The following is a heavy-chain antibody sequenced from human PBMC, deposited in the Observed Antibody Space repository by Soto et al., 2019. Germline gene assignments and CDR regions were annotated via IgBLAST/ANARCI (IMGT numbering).Heavy chain of an antibody. CDR2: VSSSAST. CDR3: ASGFYDSRGYSEAFDV. D-gene: IGHD3-22*01. CDR1: GGSISGDQ. V-gene: IGHV4-59*01. Sequence: SETLPLTCTVSGGSISGDQWHWIRQPPGKGLECNAYVSSSASTKYNPSLKSRVTISIDTTKNQFSLRLSSVTAADTAVYYCASGFYDSRGYSEAFDVWGQGPKVTVSS. J-gene: IGHJ3*01.